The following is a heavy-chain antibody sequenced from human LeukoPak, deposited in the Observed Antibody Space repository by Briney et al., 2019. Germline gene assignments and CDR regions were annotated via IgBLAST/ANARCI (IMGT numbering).Heavy chain of an antibody. CDR1: GFTFSNYA. D-gene: IGHD3-16*02. J-gene: IGHJ4*02. CDR2: ISYDGSNK. V-gene: IGHV3-30*04. Sequence: PGRSLRLSCAASGFTFSNYAMHWVRQAPGKGLEWVAVISYDGSNKYYADSVKGRFTISRDNSKNTLYLQMNSLRAEDTAVYYCAKEQFGGVIDYWGQGTLVTVSS. CDR3: AKEQFGGVIDY.